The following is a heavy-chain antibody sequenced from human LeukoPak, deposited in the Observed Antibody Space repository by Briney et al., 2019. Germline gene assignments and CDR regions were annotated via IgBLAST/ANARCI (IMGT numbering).Heavy chain of an antibody. CDR1: GFTFSTNT. Sequence: GGSLRLSCAASGFTFSTNTMNWVRQAPGKGLEWVSSISSSSSYIYYADSVKGRFTISRDNAKNSLYLQMNSLRAEDTAVYYCAKKSEMWDAFDIWGQGTMVTVSS. V-gene: IGHV3-21*01. J-gene: IGHJ3*02. CDR2: ISSSSSYI. CDR3: AKKSEMWDAFDI. D-gene: IGHD1-26*01.